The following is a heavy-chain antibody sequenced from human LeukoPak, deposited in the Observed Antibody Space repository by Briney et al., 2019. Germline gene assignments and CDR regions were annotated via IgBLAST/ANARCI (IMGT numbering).Heavy chain of an antibody. V-gene: IGHV3-23*01. CDR3: AKGAAAGKVDWFDP. CDR1: GFTFSNFA. CDR2: IAGYGAT. J-gene: IGHJ5*02. Sequence: GGSLRLSCAASGFTFSNFAMMWVRQAPGTGLQWVSTIAGYGATFYADSVRGRFTIFRDTSMNTLFLQMNSLGAEDTAVYYCAKGAAAGKVDWFDPWGQGTLVTVSS. D-gene: IGHD6-13*01.